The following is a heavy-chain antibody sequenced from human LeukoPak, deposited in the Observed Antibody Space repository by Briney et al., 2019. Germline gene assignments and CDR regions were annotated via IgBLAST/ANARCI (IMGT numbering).Heavy chain of an antibody. J-gene: IGHJ4*02. V-gene: IGHV4-4*07. CDR1: GGSISSYY. CDR2: IYTSGST. CDR3: ARSYYYDSSGYTDDY. D-gene: IGHD3-22*01. Sequence: PSETLSLTRTVSGGSISSYYWSWIRQPAGKGLEWIGRIYTSGSTNYNPSLKSRVTMSVDTSKNQFSLKLSSVTAADTAVYYCARSYYYDSSGYTDDYWGQGTLVTVSS.